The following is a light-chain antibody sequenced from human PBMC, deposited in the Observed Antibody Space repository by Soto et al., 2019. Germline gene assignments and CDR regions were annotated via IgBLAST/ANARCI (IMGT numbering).Light chain of an antibody. CDR1: QNIYYN. V-gene: IGKV3-15*01. Sequence: IVMTQSPATLSVSPGESATLSCRASQNIYYNVAWYQHRPGQAPRLLIYRASTRATGVPARFSGSGSGTEFTLSSSSLQSEGFTVYSCLQYNNLWAFGQGTKVEI. CDR3: LQYNNLWA. J-gene: IGKJ1*01. CDR2: RAS.